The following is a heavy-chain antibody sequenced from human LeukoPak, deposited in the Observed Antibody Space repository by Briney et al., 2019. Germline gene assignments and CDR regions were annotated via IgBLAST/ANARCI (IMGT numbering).Heavy chain of an antibody. D-gene: IGHD3-10*01. CDR2: ISYDGSKK. CDR3: VKDRHFYGAGTYYNLDY. Sequence: GGSLRLSCAASGFIFSTHGMHWVRQAPGKGLEWESLISYDGSKKYYADSVKGRFTISRDNSKSTLYLQLNSLRAEDTAVYYCVKDRHFYGAGTYYNLDYWGQGTLVTVSS. CDR1: GFIFSTHG. V-gene: IGHV3-30*18. J-gene: IGHJ4*02.